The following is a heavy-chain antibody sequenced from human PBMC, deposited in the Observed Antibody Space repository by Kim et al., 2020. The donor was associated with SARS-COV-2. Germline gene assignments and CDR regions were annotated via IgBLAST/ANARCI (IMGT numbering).Heavy chain of an antibody. CDR1: GGTFSSYA. Sequence: SVKVSCKASGGTFSSYAISLVRQAPGQGLEWMGGIIPIFGTANYAQKFQGRVTITADESTSTAYMELSSLRSEDTAVYYCARGPGWLRFHTPLDYWGQGTLVTVS. D-gene: IGHD5-12*01. CDR3: ARGPGWLRFHTPLDY. J-gene: IGHJ4*02. CDR2: IIPIFGTA. V-gene: IGHV1-69*13.